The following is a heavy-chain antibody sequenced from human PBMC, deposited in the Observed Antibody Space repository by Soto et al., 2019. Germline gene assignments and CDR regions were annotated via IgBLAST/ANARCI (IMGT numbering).Heavy chain of an antibody. J-gene: IGHJ6*02. D-gene: IGHD5-12*01. CDR3: ARALGYSGYAGMDV. V-gene: IGHV1-18*01. Sequence: QVQLVQSGGEVKKPGASVKVSVKASGYTFTIYGINWVRQAPGQGLEWMGWISPDNVNTNYAQKLQGRVTMTTDTSTSTAYMELRSLRSDDTAVYYCARALGYSGYAGMDVWGQGTTVTVSS. CDR2: ISPDNVNT. CDR1: GYTFTIYG.